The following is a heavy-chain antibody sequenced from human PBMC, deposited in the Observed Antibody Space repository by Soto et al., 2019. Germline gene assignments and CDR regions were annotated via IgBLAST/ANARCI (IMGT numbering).Heavy chain of an antibody. CDR1: GGSVSSGNYY. CDR2: FYYSGST. CDR3: ARRYGRYFDY. Sequence: PSETLSLTCTVSGGSVSSGNYYWSWIRQPPGKGLEWIGYFYYSGSTNYNPSLKSRVTISVDTSKNQFSLKLSSVTAADTAVYYGARRYGRYFDYWGQGTLVTVSS. J-gene: IGHJ4*02. V-gene: IGHV4-61*01. D-gene: IGHD4-17*01.